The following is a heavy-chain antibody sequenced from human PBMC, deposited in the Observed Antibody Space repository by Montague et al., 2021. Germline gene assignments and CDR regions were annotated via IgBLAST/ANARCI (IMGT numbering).Heavy chain of an antibody. V-gene: IGHV4-59*13. Sequence: SETLSLTCTVSGGATSNDFWTWIRQPPGKGLEWIGFISYSGRTNFNPSLKSRVSISLDTSKNQFSLTLSSVTAADTAVYYCARDTTSDGFDTWGQGTMVTVSS. D-gene: IGHD1-14*01. J-gene: IGHJ3*02. CDR2: ISYSGRT. CDR3: ARDTTSDGFDT. CDR1: GGATSNDF.